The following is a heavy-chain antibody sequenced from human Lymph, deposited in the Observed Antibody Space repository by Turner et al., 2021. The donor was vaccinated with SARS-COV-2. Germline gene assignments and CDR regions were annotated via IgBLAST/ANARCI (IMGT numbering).Heavy chain of an antibody. CDR3: ARGFDY. CDR1: GGSISSYY. J-gene: IGHJ4*02. CDR2: IYYSGST. Sequence: QVQLQESGPGLVKPSETLSLTCTVSGGSISSYYWSWIRQPPGKGLEWIGYIYYSGSTNYNPSLKSRVTISVDTSKNQFSLKLSSVTAADTAVYYCARGFDYWGQGTLVIVSS. V-gene: IGHV4-59*01.